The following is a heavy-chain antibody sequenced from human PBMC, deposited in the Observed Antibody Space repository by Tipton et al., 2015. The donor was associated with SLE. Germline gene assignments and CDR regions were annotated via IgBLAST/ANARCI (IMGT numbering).Heavy chain of an antibody. V-gene: IGHV4-59*11. Sequence: TLSLTCTVSGGSISSHYWSWIRQPPGKGLEWIVYIYYSGRTNYNPSLQSRVTISVDTSKNQFSLKLSSVTADTAVYYCAFSVSDYFDYWGQGTLVTVSS. J-gene: IGHJ4*02. CDR1: GGSISSHY. CDR3: AFSVSDYFDY. CDR2: IYYSGRT. D-gene: IGHD3-10*01.